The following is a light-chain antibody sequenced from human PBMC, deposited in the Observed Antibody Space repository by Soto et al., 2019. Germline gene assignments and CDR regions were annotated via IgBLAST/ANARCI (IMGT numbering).Light chain of an antibody. CDR3: SSHTSGSTRV. CDR2: EVT. Sequence: QSALTQPASVSGSPGQSIAISCTGTSGDVGGYDYVSWYQQHPDKAPKLMIYEVTKRPSWVSNRFSGSKSGNTASLTISGLQPEDEADYYCSSHTSGSTRVFGSGTNLTVL. J-gene: IGLJ1*01. CDR1: SGDVGGYDY. V-gene: IGLV2-14*01.